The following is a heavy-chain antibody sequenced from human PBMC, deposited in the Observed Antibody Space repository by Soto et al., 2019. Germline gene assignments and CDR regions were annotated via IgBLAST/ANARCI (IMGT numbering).Heavy chain of an antibody. D-gene: IGHD3-22*01. CDR1: GYSFAGYW. CDR3: ARQIYDSDTGPNFQYYFDS. Sequence: GESLKIYCKGSGYSFAGYWITWVRQKPGQGLEWMGRIDPSDSQTYYSPSFRGHVTISATKSITTVFLQWSSLRASDTAMYYCARQIYDSDTGPNFQYYFDSWGQGTPVTVSS. J-gene: IGHJ4*02. CDR2: IDPSDSQT. V-gene: IGHV5-10-1*01.